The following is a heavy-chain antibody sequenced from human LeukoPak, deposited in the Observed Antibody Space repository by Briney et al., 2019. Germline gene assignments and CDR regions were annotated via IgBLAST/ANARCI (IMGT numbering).Heavy chain of an antibody. CDR3: ARDGGLGYCSGGSCSGY. CDR1: GGSISSSNW. Sequence: SSETLSLTCAVSGGSISSSNWWSWVRQPPGKGLEWIGEIYHSGSTNYNPSLKSRVTISVDKSKNQFSLKLSSVTAADTAVYYCARDGGLGYCSGGSCSGYWGQGTLVTVSS. CDR2: IYHSGST. J-gene: IGHJ4*02. V-gene: IGHV4-4*02. D-gene: IGHD2-15*01.